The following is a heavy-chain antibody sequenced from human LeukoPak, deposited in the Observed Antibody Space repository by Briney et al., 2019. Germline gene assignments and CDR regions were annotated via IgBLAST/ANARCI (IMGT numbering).Heavy chain of an antibody. V-gene: IGHV4-59*08. D-gene: IGHD2-8*01. Sequence: PSETLSLTCTLSGRSLSSYYWRWLRQTPGKGLDWIGDIYYSGSNNYNTFLKSRVTISVDTSKNQFSLKLSSVTVADTAVYYCARHRFDCTSGVCYRAYYYGMDVWGQGTTVTVSS. CDR1: GRSLSSYY. CDR3: ARHRFDCTSGVCYRAYYYGMDV. CDR2: IYYSGSN. J-gene: IGHJ6*02.